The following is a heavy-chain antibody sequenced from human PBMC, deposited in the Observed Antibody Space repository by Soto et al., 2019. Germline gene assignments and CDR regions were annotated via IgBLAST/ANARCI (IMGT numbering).Heavy chain of an antibody. CDR2: LNTDRSFT. CDR1: GFSFNNFY. J-gene: IGHJ4*03. D-gene: IGHD3-10*01. V-gene: IGHV3-74*01. CDR3: ARSAQSRYPTYGSLRYFDS. Sequence: EVQLVESGGVLVQPGGSLRLSCVASGFSFNNFYMHWVRQVPGKGLVWVSYLNTDRSFTGYADSVKGPFTISSDNTKNTLHLQMNSLRAEDTAVYSCARSAQSRYPTYGSLRYFDSWGEGIQVTVSP.